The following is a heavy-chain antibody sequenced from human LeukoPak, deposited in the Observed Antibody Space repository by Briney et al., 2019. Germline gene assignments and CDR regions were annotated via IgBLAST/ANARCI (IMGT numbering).Heavy chain of an antibody. D-gene: IGHD3-22*01. Sequence: GRSLRLSCAASGFTFSSYGMHWVRQAPGKGLEWVAVISYDGSNKYYADSVKGRFTISRDNSKNTLYLQMNSLRAEDTAVYYCARVLNYYDSSGYYFSYWGQGTLVTVSS. CDR2: ISYDGSNK. J-gene: IGHJ4*02. CDR1: GFTFSSYG. V-gene: IGHV3-30*03. CDR3: ARVLNYYDSSGYYFSY.